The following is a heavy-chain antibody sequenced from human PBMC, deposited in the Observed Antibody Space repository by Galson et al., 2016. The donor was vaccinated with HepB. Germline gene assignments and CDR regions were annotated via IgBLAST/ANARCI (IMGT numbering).Heavy chain of an antibody. J-gene: IGHJ4*02. D-gene: IGHD5-12*01. CDR2: ISYDGSTK. Sequence: SLRLSCAASGFIFSSYAMHWVRQAPGKGLEWVAVISYDGSTKYYADSVKGRFTISRDNSKNIVYLQMNSLRAEDTALYYCARPTTRGYSGYESPFDYWGQGTVVTGSS. V-gene: IGHV3-30-3*01. CDR1: GFIFSSYA. CDR3: ARPTTRGYSGYESPFDY.